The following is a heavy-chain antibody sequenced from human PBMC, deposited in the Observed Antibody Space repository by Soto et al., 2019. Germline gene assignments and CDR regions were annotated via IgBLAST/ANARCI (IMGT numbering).Heavy chain of an antibody. D-gene: IGHD3-9*01. CDR1: GFTFSSYA. Sequence: GGSLRLSCAASGFTFSSYAMSWVRQAPGKGLEWVSAISGSGGSTYYADSVKGRFTISRDNSKNTLYLQMNSLRAEDMAVYYCAKDAIYDILTGYDYWGQGTLVTVSS. CDR3: AKDAIYDILTGYDY. J-gene: IGHJ4*02. V-gene: IGHV3-23*01. CDR2: ISGSGGST.